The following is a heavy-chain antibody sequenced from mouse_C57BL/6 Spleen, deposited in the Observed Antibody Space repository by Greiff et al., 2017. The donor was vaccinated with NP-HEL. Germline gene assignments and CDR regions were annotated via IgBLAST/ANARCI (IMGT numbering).Heavy chain of an antibody. CDR2: IDPANGNT. CDR3: ASLDYGYDEGYFDY. D-gene: IGHD2-2*01. CDR1: GFNIKNTY. J-gene: IGHJ2*01. Sequence: VQLKESVAELVRPGASVKLSCTASGFNIKNTYMHWVKQRPEQGLEWIGRIDPANGNTKYAPKFQGKATITADKSSNTAYLQLSSLTSEDTAIYYVASLDYGYDEGYFDYWGQGTTLTVSS. V-gene: IGHV14-3*01.